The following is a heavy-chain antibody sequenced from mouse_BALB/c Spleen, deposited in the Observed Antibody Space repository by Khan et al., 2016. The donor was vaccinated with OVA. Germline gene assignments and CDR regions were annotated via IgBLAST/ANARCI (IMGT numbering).Heavy chain of an antibody. V-gene: IGHV1S56*01. Sequence: QVQLQQPGPELVKPGALVKISCKASGYTFTAYDINRAKPRPGQGLEWIGWIYPGGGYTVDIENFKGKATLNADTSSNTAYMQLSSLTSEKSAVYFCAREALRGVAMAYWGQGTSVTVSS. CDR3: AREALRGVAMAY. D-gene: IGHD1-2*01. CDR1: GYTFTAYD. CDR2: IYPGGGYT. J-gene: IGHJ4*01.